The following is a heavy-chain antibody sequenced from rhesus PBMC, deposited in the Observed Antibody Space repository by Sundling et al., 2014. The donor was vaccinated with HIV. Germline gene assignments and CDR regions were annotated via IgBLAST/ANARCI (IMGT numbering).Heavy chain of an antibody. CDR1: GFTFDDYA. V-gene: IGHV3-201*01. J-gene: IGHJ4*01. CDR2: VNWSGDSR. Sequence: EVQLVESGGGVVQPGGSLRLSCIASGFTFDDYAMHWVRQTPGKRLEWVSGVNWSGDSRYYADSVKGRFTVSRDYAKNSLFLQMDSLRVEDTAFCVRDRGAAAGYFDYWGQGVLVTVSS. CDR3: DRGAAAGYFDY. D-gene: IGHD6-31*01.